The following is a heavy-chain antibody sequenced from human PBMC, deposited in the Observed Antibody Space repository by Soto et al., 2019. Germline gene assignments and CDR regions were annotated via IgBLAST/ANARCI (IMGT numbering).Heavy chain of an antibody. V-gene: IGHV4-31*08. Sequence: PSETLSLTCTVSGGSISSGGYYWSWIRQHPGKGLEWIGYIYYSGSTYYNPSLKSRFTISRDNAKNSLYLQMNSLRAEDTALYYCAKGGSGSYYGLVDYWGQGTLVTVSS. D-gene: IGHD3-10*01. CDR3: AKGGSGSYYGLVDY. CDR1: GGSISSGGYY. CDR2: IYYSGST. J-gene: IGHJ4*02.